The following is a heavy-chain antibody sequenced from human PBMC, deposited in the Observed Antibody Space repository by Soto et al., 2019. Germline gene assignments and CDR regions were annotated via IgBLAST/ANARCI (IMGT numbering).Heavy chain of an antibody. CDR2: INPATGAA. D-gene: IGHD3-3*01. J-gene: IGHJ3*02. Sequence: QLHLVQSGAVVKKPGASVTVSCSASGYPVTAYYMHWVRQAPGRGLEGMGGINPATGAAKYTQTFQGRVTMTRDTSTSTVFMELSGLTSGDTAVFYCARGGGVGVAGSAAFDMWGQGTLVTVSS. CDR1: GYPVTAYY. CDR3: ARGGGVGVAGSAAFDM. V-gene: IGHV1-2*02.